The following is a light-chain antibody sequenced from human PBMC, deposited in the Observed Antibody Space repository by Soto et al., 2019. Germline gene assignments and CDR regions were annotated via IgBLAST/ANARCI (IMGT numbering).Light chain of an antibody. Sequence: EIVLTQSPSTLSFSPGERATLSCRASQSVSSTSLAWYQQKPGQAPRLLIYGASNRATGIPDRFSGSGSGTDFTLTISRLEPEDFAVYYCQQYDGSPPWTFGLGTKVEFK. J-gene: IGKJ1*01. CDR3: QQYDGSPPWT. V-gene: IGKV3-20*01. CDR2: GAS. CDR1: QSVSSTS.